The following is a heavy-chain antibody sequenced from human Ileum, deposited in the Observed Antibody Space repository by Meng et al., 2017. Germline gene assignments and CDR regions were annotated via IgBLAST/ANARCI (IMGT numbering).Heavy chain of an antibody. CDR1: GGPFSNYY. D-gene: IGHD3-22*01. CDR2: VYYSGST. CDR3: AGDSSGYYWFDP. Sequence: SETLSLTCTVSGGPFSNYYLTWIRQSPGKGLEWIGYVYYSGSTKYNPSLKSRVTISVDTSKTQFSLKLSSVTAADTAIYYCAGDSSGYYWFDPWGQGTLVTVSS. V-gene: IGHV4-59*01. J-gene: IGHJ5*02.